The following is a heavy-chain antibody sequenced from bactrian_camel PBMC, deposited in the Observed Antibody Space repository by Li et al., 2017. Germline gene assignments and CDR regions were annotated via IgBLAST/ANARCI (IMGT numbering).Heavy chain of an antibody. J-gene: IGHJ6*01. V-gene: IGHV3S1*01. CDR2: IDDGGGSP. Sequence: HVQLVESGGALVQPGGSLRLSCAASGFTFSTYIMYWVRQAPGKGLEWVSRIDDGGGSPYYSDSVKGRFTISRDNAKSTLYLHMDSLKPGDTAMYYCAAAYYSGSSIVAFGYWGQGTQVTVS. CDR1: GFTFSTYI. D-gene: IGHD2*01. CDR3: AAAYYSGSSIVAFGY.